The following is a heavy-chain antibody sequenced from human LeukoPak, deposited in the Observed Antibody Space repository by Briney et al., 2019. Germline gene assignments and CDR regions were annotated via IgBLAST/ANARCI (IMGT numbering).Heavy chain of an antibody. CDR3: AKGIPVTAIRYFDY. CDR2: ISGSGGSI. V-gene: IGHV3-23*01. CDR1: GFSFSSYA. J-gene: IGHJ4*02. D-gene: IGHD2-21*02. Sequence: GGFLRLSCAASGFSFSSYAMSWVRQAPGKGLEWVSAISGSGGSIYYADSVKGRFTISRDNSKNTLYLQMNSLRADDTAVYYCAKGIPVTAIRYFDYWGQGTLVTVSS.